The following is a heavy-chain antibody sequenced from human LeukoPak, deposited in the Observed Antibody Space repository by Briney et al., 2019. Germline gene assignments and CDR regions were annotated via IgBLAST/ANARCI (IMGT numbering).Heavy chain of an antibody. J-gene: IGHJ4*02. Sequence: GGSLRLSCAASGFTFSSYAMSWVRQAPGKGLEWVSAISGSGGSTYYADSVKGRFTISRDNSKNTLYLKMDSLRAEDTAVYYCAKDLDGGGYDYLDYWGQGTLVTVSS. D-gene: IGHD5-12*01. CDR3: AKDLDGGGYDYLDY. V-gene: IGHV3-23*01. CDR2: ISGSGGST. CDR1: GFTFSSYA.